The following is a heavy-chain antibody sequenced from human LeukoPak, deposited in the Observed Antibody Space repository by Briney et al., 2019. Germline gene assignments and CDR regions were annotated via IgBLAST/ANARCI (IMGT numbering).Heavy chain of an antibody. J-gene: IGHJ4*02. CDR1: GFTFSSYA. CDR2: ISYDGSNK. Sequence: GRSLRLSCAASGFTFSSYAMHWVRQAPGKGLGWVAVISYDGSNKYYADSVKGRFTISRDNSKNTLYLQMNSLRAEDTAVYYCARDRNDILTGYFDYWGQGTLVTVSS. D-gene: IGHD3-9*01. CDR3: ARDRNDILTGYFDY. V-gene: IGHV3-30*04.